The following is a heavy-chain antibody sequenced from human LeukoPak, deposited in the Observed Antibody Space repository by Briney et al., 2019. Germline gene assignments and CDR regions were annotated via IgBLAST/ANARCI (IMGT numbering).Heavy chain of an antibody. V-gene: IGHV1-24*01. D-gene: IGHD5-12*01. CDR3: ATNTYNGYAIDS. Sequence: ASVKVSCKVSGYRLNELSIHWVRQGPGKGLEWMGGFDPKEGKTIYAQKLQGRVSMTEDTSTDTAFMELRSLRSEDTAVYYCATNTYNGYAIDSWGQGTLITVSS. CDR1: GYRLNELS. CDR2: FDPKEGKT. J-gene: IGHJ4*02.